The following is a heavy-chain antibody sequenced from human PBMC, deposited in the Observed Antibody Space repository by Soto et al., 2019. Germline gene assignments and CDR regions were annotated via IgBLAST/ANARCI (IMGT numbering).Heavy chain of an antibody. CDR3: ARRESYDILTGYYHFDY. V-gene: IGHV4-39*01. Sequence: QLQLQESGPGLVKSSETLSLTCSVSGGSISSSSHYWGWIRQPPGKGLEWIGNIFYSGSTYYNPSLKSRVTISVATSKNQFSLKLSSVTAADTAVYYCARRESYDILTGYYHFDYWGQGTLVTVSS. CDR1: GGSISSSSHY. CDR2: IFYSGST. J-gene: IGHJ4*02. D-gene: IGHD3-9*01.